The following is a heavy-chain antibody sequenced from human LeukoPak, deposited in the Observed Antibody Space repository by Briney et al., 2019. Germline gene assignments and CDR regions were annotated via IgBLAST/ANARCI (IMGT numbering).Heavy chain of an antibody. D-gene: IGHD3-3*01. V-gene: IGHV4-4*02. CDR1: GGSVINTNW. CDR2: VHLDGRA. Sequence: SETLSLTCGVSGGSVINTNWWTWVRQPPGKGLEWIGEVHLDGRANYNPSLESRLTMSVDVSENRVSLKLTSVTAADTAVYYCAREGGFYRPLDYSGQGTLVTVSS. J-gene: IGHJ4*02. CDR3: AREGGFYRPLDY.